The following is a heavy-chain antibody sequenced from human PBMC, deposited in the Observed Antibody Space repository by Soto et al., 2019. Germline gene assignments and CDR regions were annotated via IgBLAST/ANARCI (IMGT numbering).Heavy chain of an antibody. Sequence: SVKVSCKVSGYTLTELSMHWVRQAPGKGLEWMGGFDPEDGETIYAQKFQGRVTMTEDTSTDTAYMELSSLRSEDTAVYYCATVRDYIWGSYRYFDYWGQGTLVTVSS. CDR2: FDPEDGET. CDR1: GYTLTELS. CDR3: ATVRDYIWGSYRYFDY. D-gene: IGHD3-16*02. V-gene: IGHV1-24*01. J-gene: IGHJ4*02.